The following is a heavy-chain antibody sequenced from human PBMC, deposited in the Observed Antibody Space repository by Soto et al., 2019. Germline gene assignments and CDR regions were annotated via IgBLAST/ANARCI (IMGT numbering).Heavy chain of an antibody. V-gene: IGHV1-2*02. CDR1: GYSFTDYY. D-gene: IGHD6-13*01. J-gene: IGHJ3*02. CDR2: INPSTGVT. Sequence: ASVKVSCKASGYSFTDYYMHWVRQAPGQGPEWLGWINPSTGVTHFAQKFQGRVTITRDTSISTAYVELSSLRSEDTAVYYCAERSSWYKGGNDAFDIWGQGTMVTVSS. CDR3: AERSSWYKGGNDAFDI.